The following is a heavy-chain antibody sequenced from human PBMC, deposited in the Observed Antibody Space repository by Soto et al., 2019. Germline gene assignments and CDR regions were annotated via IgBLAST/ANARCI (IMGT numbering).Heavy chain of an antibody. CDR2: IYYSGST. CDR1: GGSISSYY. Sequence: SETLSLTCTVSGGSISSYYLGWIRQPPGKGLEWIGSIYYSGSTYYNPSLKSRVTISVDTSKNQFSLKLSSVTAADTAVYYCARLTATVYYMDVWGKGTTVTVSS. D-gene: IGHD4-4*01. V-gene: IGHV4-39*01. J-gene: IGHJ6*03. CDR3: ARLTATVYYMDV.